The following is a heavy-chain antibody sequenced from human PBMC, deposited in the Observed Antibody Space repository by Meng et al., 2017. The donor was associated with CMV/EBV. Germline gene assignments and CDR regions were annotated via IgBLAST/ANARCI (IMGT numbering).Heavy chain of an antibody. CDR2: IYYSGST. J-gene: IGHJ6*02. V-gene: IGHV4-61*01. Sequence: SETLSLTCTVSGGSVSSGSYYWSWIRPPPGKGLEWIGYIYYSGSTNYNPSLKSRVTISVDTSKNQFSLKLSSVTAADTAVYYCARVWWELPLGGFYYYYGMDVWGQGTTVTVSS. D-gene: IGHD1-26*01. CDR3: ARVWWELPLGGFYYYYGMDV. CDR1: GGSVSSGSYY.